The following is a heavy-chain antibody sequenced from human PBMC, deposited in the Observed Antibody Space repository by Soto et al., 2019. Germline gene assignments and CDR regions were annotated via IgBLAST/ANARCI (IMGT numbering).Heavy chain of an antibody. D-gene: IGHD3-3*01. J-gene: IGHJ6*02. Sequence: PSETLSLTCAVYGGSFSGYYWSWIRQPPGKGLEWIGEINHSGSTNYNPSLKSRVTISVDTSKNQFSLKLSSVTAADTAVYYCARGSITIFGVVIPPPYYYGMDVWGQGTTVTAP. CDR1: GGSFSGYY. V-gene: IGHV4-34*01. CDR2: INHSGST. CDR3: ARGSITIFGVVIPPPYYYGMDV.